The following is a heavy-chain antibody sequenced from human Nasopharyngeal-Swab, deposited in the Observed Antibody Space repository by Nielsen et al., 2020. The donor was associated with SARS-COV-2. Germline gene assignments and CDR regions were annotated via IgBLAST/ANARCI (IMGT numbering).Heavy chain of an antibody. CDR2: INHSGST. D-gene: IGHD2-2*02. J-gene: IGHJ3*02. V-gene: IGHV4-34*01. CDR1: GGSFSGYY. Sequence: LRLSCAVYGGSFSGYYWSWIRQPPGKGLEWIGEINHSGSTNYNPSLKSRVTISVDTSKNQFSLKLSSVTAADTAVYYCARGLYSFDIWGQGTMVTVSS. CDR3: ARGLYSFDI.